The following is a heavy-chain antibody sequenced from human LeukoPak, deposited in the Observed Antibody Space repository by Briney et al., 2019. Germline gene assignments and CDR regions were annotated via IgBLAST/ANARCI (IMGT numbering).Heavy chain of an antibody. J-gene: IGHJ4*02. CDR3: ARNADWLFVLDFDY. CDR1: GFTVSSKY. Sequence: GGSLRLSCAASGFTVSSKYMSWVRQGPGKGLDWISSIYSGGDTNYADSVKGRFTISRDNAKNSLYLQMNSLRAEDTAVYYCARNADWLFVLDFDYWGQGTLVTVSS. D-gene: IGHD3-9*01. CDR2: IYSGGDT. V-gene: IGHV3-66*01.